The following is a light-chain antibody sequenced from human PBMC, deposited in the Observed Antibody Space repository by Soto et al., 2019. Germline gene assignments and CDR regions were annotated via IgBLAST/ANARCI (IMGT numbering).Light chain of an antibody. CDR3: QQYNNWPPLT. CDR1: QSVSSN. V-gene: IGKV3-15*01. J-gene: IGKJ4*01. CDR2: GAS. Sequence: EIVMTQSPATPSVSPGERATLSCRASQSVSSNLAWYQQKPGQAPRLLIYGASTRATGIPARFSGSGSGTEFTLTISSLQSEDFVVYYCQQYNNWPPLTFGGGTKVDIK.